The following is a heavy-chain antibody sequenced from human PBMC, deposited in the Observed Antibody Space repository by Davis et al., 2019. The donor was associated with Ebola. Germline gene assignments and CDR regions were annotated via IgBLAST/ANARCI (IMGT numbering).Heavy chain of an antibody. V-gene: IGHV3-21*01. CDR2: ISSSSSYI. CDR3: ARDRYSDGSGYFFEQSH. Sequence: PGGSLRLSCAASGFTFSKYTMNWVRQAPGKGLEWVSSISSSSSYIYYADSVKGRFTISRDNAKNSLYLQMNSLRAEDTAVYYCARDRYSDGSGYFFEQSHWGQGTLVTVSS. D-gene: IGHD3-22*01. CDR1: GFTFSKYT. J-gene: IGHJ4*02.